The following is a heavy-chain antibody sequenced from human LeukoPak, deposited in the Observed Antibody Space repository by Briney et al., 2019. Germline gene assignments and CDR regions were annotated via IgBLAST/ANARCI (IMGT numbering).Heavy chain of an antibody. CDR2: IYTSGST. CDR3: ARGPVATPQGYYYYYMDV. D-gene: IGHD5-12*01. CDR1: GGSISSYY. Sequence: SETLSLTCTVSGGSISSYYWSWIRQPAGKGLEWIGRIYTSGSTNYNPSLKSRVTMSVDTSKNQFSLKLSSVTAADTAVYYCARGPVATPQGYYYYYMDVWGKGTTVTVSS. V-gene: IGHV4-4*07. J-gene: IGHJ6*03.